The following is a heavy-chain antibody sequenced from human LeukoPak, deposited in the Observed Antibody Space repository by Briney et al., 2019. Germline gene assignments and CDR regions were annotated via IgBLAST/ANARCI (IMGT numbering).Heavy chain of an antibody. V-gene: IGHV3-21*01. J-gene: IGHJ4*02. D-gene: IGHD1-14*01. Sequence: AGGSLRLSCAASGFTFSSCGFNWVRQAPGKGLERVSSIGPTGTDRYYADSVRGRFTISRDNAKNSMYLQMDSLRDEDTAVYYCATETIGRHYDYWGQGTLLTVSS. CDR2: IGPTGTDR. CDR1: GFTFSSCG. CDR3: ATETIGRHYDY.